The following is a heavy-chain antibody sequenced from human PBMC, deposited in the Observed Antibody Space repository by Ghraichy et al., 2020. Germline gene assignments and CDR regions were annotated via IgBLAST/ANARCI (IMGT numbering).Heavy chain of an antibody. J-gene: IGHJ4*02. V-gene: IGHV1-69*13. Sequence: SVKVSCKASGGTFSSYAISWVRQAPGQGLEWMGGIIPIFGTANYAQKFQGRVTITADESTSTAYMELSSLRSEDTAVYYCAREGWSSSVIFDYWGQGTLVTVSS. CDR2: IIPIFGTA. D-gene: IGHD6-6*01. CDR3: AREGWSSSVIFDY. CDR1: GGTFSSYA.